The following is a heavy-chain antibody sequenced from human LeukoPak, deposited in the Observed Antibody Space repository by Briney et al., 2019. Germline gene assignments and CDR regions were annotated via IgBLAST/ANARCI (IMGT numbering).Heavy chain of an antibody. V-gene: IGHV4-61*01. J-gene: IGHJ4*02. D-gene: IGHD5-12*01. Sequence: SETLSLTCTVSGGSNSSSSYYWSWIRQPPGKGLEWIGYIYYSGSTNYNPSLKSRVTISVDTSKNQFSLKLSSVTAADTAVYYCASSGYSGYDYYFDYWGQGTLVTVSS. CDR2: IYYSGST. CDR3: ASSGYSGYDYYFDY. CDR1: GGSNSSSSYY.